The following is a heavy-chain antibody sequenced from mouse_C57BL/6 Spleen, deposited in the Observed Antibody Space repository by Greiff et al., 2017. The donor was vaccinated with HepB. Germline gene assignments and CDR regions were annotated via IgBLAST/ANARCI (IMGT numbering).Heavy chain of an antibody. V-gene: IGHV1-69*01. Sequence: QVQLQQPRAELVMLVASVKLSCKASGYTFTSYWMHWVKQRPGQGLEWIGEIDPSDSYTNYNQKFKGKSTLTVDKSSSTAYMQLSSLTSEDSAVYYCARATGSYLAWFAYWGQGTLVTVSA. CDR2: IDPSDSYT. J-gene: IGHJ3*01. D-gene: IGHD1-1*02. CDR3: ARATGSYLAWFAY. CDR1: GYTFTSYW.